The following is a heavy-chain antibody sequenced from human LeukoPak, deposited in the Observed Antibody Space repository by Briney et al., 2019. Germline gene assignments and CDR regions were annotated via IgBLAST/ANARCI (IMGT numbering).Heavy chain of an antibody. CDR3: ARVGGSYYPFDH. V-gene: IGHV4-34*01. CDR2: INHSGST. Sequence: PSETLSLTCAVYGGSFSGYYWSWIRQPPGKGLEWIGEINHSGSTNYNPSLKSRVTISVDTSKNQFSLKLSSVTAADTAVYYCARVGGSYYPFDHWGQGTLVTVSS. D-gene: IGHD1-26*01. J-gene: IGHJ4*02. CDR1: GGSFSGYY.